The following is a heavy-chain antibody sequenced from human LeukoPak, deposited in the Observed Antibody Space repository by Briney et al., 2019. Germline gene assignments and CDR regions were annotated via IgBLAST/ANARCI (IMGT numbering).Heavy chain of an antibody. V-gene: IGHV4-61*10. CDR3: ARVSYAGARHDSYSS. D-gene: IGHD6-13*01. CDR2: IFSTGVT. J-gene: IGHJ4*02. Sequence: SETLSLTCTVSGDSISSGNYFWSWVRQPAGKGLEYIGRIFSTGVTDSNPSLKSRVTISVDTSKDQFSLKLNSVTAADTAVYYCARVSYAGARHDSYSSWGQGTLVTVSS. CDR1: GDSISSGNYF.